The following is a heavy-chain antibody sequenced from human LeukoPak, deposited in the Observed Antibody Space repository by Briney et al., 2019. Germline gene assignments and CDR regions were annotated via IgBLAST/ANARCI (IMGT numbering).Heavy chain of an antibody. CDR3: ARKVRGVISHFDY. Sequence: ASATVSCKASGYTFTSYGISWVRQAPGQGLEWMGWISVYNGNTNYAQKLQGRVTITTDTSTSTAYMELRSLRSDDTAVYYCARKVRGVISHFDYWGQGTLVTVSS. CDR2: ISVYNGNT. V-gene: IGHV1-18*01. D-gene: IGHD3-10*01. J-gene: IGHJ4*02. CDR1: GYTFTSYG.